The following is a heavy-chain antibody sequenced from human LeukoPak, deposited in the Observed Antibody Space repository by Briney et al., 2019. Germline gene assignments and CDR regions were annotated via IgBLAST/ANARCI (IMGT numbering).Heavy chain of an antibody. J-gene: IGHJ4*02. D-gene: IGHD4/OR15-4a*01. CDR2: IYPSGNT. CDR3: ARDGVVTMELDY. CDR1: GDSISNSRHY. Sequence: SETLSLTCTVSGDSISNSRHYWSWIRQPAGTGLEWIGRIYPSGNTNYNPSLKSRVTISLDTSKNQFSLILRSVTATDTAMYYCARDGVVTMELDYWGQGTLVTVSS. V-gene: IGHV4-61*02.